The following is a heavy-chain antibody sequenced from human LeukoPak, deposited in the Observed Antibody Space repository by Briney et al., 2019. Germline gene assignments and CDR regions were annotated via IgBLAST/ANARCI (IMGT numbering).Heavy chain of an antibody. Sequence: PGGSLRLSCAASGFTLSSYSVNWVRQAPGKGLEWVSYISSSSSTIYYADSVKGRFTISRDNAKNSLYLQMNSLRAEDTAVYYCARRGSGNPYDYWGQGTLVTVSS. CDR2: ISSSSSTI. D-gene: IGHD3-10*01. CDR1: GFTLSSYS. J-gene: IGHJ4*02. V-gene: IGHV3-48*04. CDR3: ARRGSGNPYDY.